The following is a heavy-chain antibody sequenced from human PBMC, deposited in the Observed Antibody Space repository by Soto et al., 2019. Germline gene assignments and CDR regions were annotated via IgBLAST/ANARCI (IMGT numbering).Heavy chain of an antibody. J-gene: IGHJ4*02. V-gene: IGHV3-15*01. CDR3: CTDVQANSYYDGSGSPQD. CDR2: IKTNTDYGTT. CDR1: GFTFGNAY. Sequence: EVQLVESGGGLVEPGGSLRLSCEASGFTFGNAYMNWVRQAPGKGLEWVGRIKTNTDYGTTDYATPVKGRFLISRDDSKDTLFKQMNSLKPENTALFFCCTDVQANSYYDGSGSPQDWGQGTLVTVSS. D-gene: IGHD3-22*01.